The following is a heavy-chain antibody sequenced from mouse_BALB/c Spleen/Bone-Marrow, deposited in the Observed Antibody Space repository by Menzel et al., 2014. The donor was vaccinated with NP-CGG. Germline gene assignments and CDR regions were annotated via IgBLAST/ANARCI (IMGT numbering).Heavy chain of an antibody. CDR2: IDPSDSYT. V-gene: IGHV1S127*01. J-gene: IGHJ3*01. CDR1: GYTFTSYW. CDR3: TRMWAY. Sequence: QVQLKESGAELGKPGASVKMSCKASGYTFTSYWMHWVKQRPGQGLEWIGTIDPSDSYTSYNQKFKGKATLTVDTSSSTAYMQLSSLTSEDSAVYCCTRMWAYCGDGTLVTVSA.